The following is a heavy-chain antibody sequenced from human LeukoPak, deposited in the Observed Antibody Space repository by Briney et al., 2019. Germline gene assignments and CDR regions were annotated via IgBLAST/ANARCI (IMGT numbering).Heavy chain of an antibody. Sequence: GGSLRLSCAASGFTFSSYWMSWVRQAPGKGLEWVANIKQDGSEKYYVDSVKGRFTISRDNAKNSLYLQMNSLRAEDTAVYYCARDNRDWSTFGGVIVRPFFDYWGRGTLVTVSS. D-gene: IGHD3-16*02. CDR1: GFTFSSYW. CDR3: ARDNRDWSTFGGVIVRPFFDY. V-gene: IGHV3-7*01. J-gene: IGHJ4*02. CDR2: IKQDGSEK.